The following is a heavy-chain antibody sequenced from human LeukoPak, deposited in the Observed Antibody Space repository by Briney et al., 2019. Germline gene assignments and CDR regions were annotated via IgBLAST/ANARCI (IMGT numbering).Heavy chain of an antibody. J-gene: IGHJ4*02. D-gene: IGHD2-2*01. CDR3: ARAKAVVTSCCIFDF. Sequence: ASVKVSCKASGGTFSSYAISWVRQAPGQGLEWVGGIIPIFGTANCTQKFQGRVTITTDESTSTDNMEVSSLRSQDTAVYYCARAKAVVTSCCIFDFRGQGTLVTVSS. CDR2: IIPIFGTA. CDR1: GGTFSSYA. V-gene: IGHV1-69*05.